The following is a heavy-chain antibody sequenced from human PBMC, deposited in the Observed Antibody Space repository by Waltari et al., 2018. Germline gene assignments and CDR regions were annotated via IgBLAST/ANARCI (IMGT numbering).Heavy chain of an antibody. CDR2: IHRSERT. CDR3: ARGGDWQFDY. CDR1: GDSLSRDKW. D-gene: IGHD3-9*01. Sequence: QVQLYESGPGLGRPSGTLSLTCGVSGDSLSRDKWWTWVRQPPVKGLDWVGEIHRSERTNYNPSLRSRVTLSLDKSKNQSALNLYSVTAADPAVYYCARGGDWQFDYWGRGIPVTVSS. J-gene: IGHJ4*02. V-gene: IGHV4-4*02.